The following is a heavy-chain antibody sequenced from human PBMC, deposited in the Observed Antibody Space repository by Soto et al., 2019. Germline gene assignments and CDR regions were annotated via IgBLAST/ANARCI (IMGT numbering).Heavy chain of an antibody. CDR2: ISSSSSVI. Sequence: EVQLVESGGGLVQPGGSLRLSCATSGFILSDCAMNWVRQAPGKGLEWVSYISSSSSVIDYADSVKGRFTVSRDNASNSLYLKRNSLRAENTPVDYWARDLSWSFNWYSYMDVRGKGTTVTVSS. D-gene: IGHD1-7*01. J-gene: IGHJ6*03. CDR3: ARDLSWSFNWYSYMDV. V-gene: IGHV3-48*04. CDR1: GFILSDCA.